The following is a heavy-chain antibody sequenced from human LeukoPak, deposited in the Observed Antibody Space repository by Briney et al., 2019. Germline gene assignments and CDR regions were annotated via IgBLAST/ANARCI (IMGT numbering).Heavy chain of an antibody. CDR3: ARGLIPSSGNY. V-gene: IGHV4-34*01. CDR2: INHSGST. CDR1: GGSFSGGY. D-gene: IGHD3-16*01. Sequence: SETLSLSCAVYGGSFSGGYWSWIRQPRGKGLEWIGEINHSGSTNYNPSLKSRVTISVDTSKNQFSLKLSSVTAADTAVYYCARGLIPSSGNYWGQGTLVTVSS. J-gene: IGHJ4*02.